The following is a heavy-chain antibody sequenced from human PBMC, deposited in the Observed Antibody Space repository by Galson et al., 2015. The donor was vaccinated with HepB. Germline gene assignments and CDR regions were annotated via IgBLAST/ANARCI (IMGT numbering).Heavy chain of an antibody. D-gene: IGHD2-21*01. Sequence: SLRLSCAASGFIFSNYGMHWVRQTPGMGLEWVALIWYDGSSKYYADSVKGRFTISRDNSENTVYLQMNSLRAEDTAVYYCARDFCGDECSVVGGAFDIWGQGTMVTVSS. V-gene: IGHV3-33*01. J-gene: IGHJ3*02. CDR1: GFIFSNYG. CDR2: IWYDGSSK. CDR3: ARDFCGDECSVVGGAFDI.